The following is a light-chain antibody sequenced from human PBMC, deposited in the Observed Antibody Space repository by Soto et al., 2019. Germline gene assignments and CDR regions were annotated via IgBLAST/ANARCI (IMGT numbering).Light chain of an antibody. CDR2: DVT. CDR3: SSYTTSSTYV. CDR1: SSDVGAYNY. J-gene: IGLJ1*01. V-gene: IGLV2-14*03. Sequence: QSVLTQPASVSGSPGQSITISCTGTSSDVGAYNYVSWYQQHPGKAPKLMIYDVTNRPSGVSNRFSGSKSGYTASLTISGLQAEDEADFYCSSYTTSSTYVFGTGTKAPS.